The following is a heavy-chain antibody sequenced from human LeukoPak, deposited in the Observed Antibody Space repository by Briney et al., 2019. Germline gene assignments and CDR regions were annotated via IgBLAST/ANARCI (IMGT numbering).Heavy chain of an antibody. CDR2: IYYSGTT. V-gene: IGHV4-59*05. D-gene: IGHD4-23*01. J-gene: IGHJ4*02. CDR3: ARRDYGASSVDY. Sequence: PSETLSLTCTVSGGSFEHYFWSWIRQPPGKGLEWIGSIYYSGTTYYNPSLKSRVTISVDTSKNQFSLKLTSVTAADTAVYYCARRDYGASSVDYWGQGTVVTVST. CDR1: GGSFEHYF.